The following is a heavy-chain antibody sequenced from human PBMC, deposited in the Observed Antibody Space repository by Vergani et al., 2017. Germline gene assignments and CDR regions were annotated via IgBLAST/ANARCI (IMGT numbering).Heavy chain of an antibody. J-gene: IGHJ5*02. CDR1: GFTFSSYG. CDR3: AKSGDCSSTSCYLRWFDP. V-gene: IGHV3-30*18. Sequence: QVQLVESGGGVVQPGRSLRLSCAASGFTFSSYGMHWVRQAPGKGLEWVAVISYDGSNKYYADSVKGRFTISRDNSKNTLYLQMNSLRAEDTAVYYCAKSGDCSSTSCYLRWFDPWGQGTLVTVSS. CDR2: ISYDGSNK. D-gene: IGHD2-2*01.